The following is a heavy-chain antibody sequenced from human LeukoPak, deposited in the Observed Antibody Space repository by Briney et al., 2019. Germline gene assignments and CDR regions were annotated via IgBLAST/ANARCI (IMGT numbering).Heavy chain of an antibody. D-gene: IGHD5-24*01. Sequence: SQTLSLTCAISGDSVSSNSAAWNWIRQSPSRGLEWLGRTYYRSKWCNDYALSVKSRISINPDTSKSQFSLQLNSVTPEDTAVYYCARGRQWLNWFDPWGQGTLVTVSS. CDR3: ARGRQWLNWFDP. J-gene: IGHJ5*02. V-gene: IGHV6-1*01. CDR2: TYYRSKWCN. CDR1: GDSVSSNSAA.